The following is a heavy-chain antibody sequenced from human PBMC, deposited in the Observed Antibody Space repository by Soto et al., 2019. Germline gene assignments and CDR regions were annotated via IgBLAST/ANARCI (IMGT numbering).Heavy chain of an antibody. CDR3: ARAVVVPDAIVVLWRYYYYGMDV. V-gene: IGHV1-69*01. D-gene: IGHD2-2*01. J-gene: IGHJ6*02. CDR1: GGTFSSYA. Sequence: QVQLVQSGAEVKKPGSSVKVSCKASGGTFSSYAISWVRQAPGQGLEWMGGIIPIFGTANYAQKFQGRVTITADESTSTAYMELSSLRSEDTAVYYCARAVVVPDAIVVLWRYYYYGMDVWGQGTTVTVSS. CDR2: IIPIFGTA.